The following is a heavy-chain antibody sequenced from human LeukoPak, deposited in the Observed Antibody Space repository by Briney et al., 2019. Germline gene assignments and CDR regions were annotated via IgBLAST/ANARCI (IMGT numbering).Heavy chain of an antibody. J-gene: IGHJ2*01. Sequence: PGGSLRLSCAASGFTFSSYEMNWVRQAPGKGLEWGSYISSSGSTIYYADSVKGRFTISRDNAKNSLYLQMNSLRAEDTAVYYCARSHVLRYFDWFLGNWYFDLWGRGTLVTVSS. CDR1: GFTFSSYE. D-gene: IGHD3-9*01. CDR2: ISSSGSTI. V-gene: IGHV3-48*03. CDR3: ARSHVLRYFDWFLGNWYFDL.